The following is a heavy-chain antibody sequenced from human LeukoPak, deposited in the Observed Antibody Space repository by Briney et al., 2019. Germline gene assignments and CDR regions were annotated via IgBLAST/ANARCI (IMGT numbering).Heavy chain of an antibody. J-gene: IGHJ4*02. CDR2: VNPNSGGT. V-gene: IGHV1-2*02. CDR1: VYTFTGYF. D-gene: IGHD6-13*01. Sequence: ASVKVSCTSSVYTFTGYFLHWVRHAPGQGIEWMGWVNPNSGGTNYAQNFQGRVAMTRDTSISSAFIELSRRDSAATAVYYCARAGEMSGTLSDYGSQGTLVTVPS. CDR3: ARAGEMSGTLSDY.